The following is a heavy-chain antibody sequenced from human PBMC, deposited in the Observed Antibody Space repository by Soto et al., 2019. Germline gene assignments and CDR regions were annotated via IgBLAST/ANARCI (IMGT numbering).Heavy chain of an antibody. V-gene: IGHV4-59*01. CDR1: GGSISSYY. Sequence: ETLSLTCTVSGGSISSYYWSWIRPPPGKGLEWIGYIYYSGSTNYNPSLKSRVTITVDTSKNQFSLKLSSVTAADTAVYYCARDLVGAVRSGFDPWGQGTLVTVSS. CDR3: ARDLVGAVRSGFDP. CDR2: IYYSGST. J-gene: IGHJ5*02. D-gene: IGHD1-26*01.